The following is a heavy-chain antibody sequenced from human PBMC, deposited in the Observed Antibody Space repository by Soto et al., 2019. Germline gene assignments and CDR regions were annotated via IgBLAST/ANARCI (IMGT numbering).Heavy chain of an antibody. CDR2: IYHSGST. V-gene: IGHV4-30-2*01. D-gene: IGHD1-26*01. CDR3: ARVVGVGATYNWFDP. Sequence: SETLSLTCAVSGGSISSGGYSWSWLRQPPGKGLEWIGYIYHSGSTYYNPSLKSRVTISVDRSKNQFSLKLSSVTAADTAVYYCARVVGVGATYNWFDPWGQGTLVTVSS. J-gene: IGHJ5*02. CDR1: GGSISSGGYS.